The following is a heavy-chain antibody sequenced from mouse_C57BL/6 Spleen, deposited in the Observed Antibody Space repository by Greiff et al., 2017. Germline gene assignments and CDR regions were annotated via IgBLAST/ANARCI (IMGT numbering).Heavy chain of an antibody. CDR1: GFTFSDYG. CDR3: ARGLYGSSYGYFDV. J-gene: IGHJ1*03. Sequence: EVKLMESGGGLVKPGGSLKLSCAASGFTFSDYGMHWVRQAPEKGLEWVAYISSGSSTIYYADTVKGRFTISRDNAKNTLFLQMTSLRSEDTAMYYCARGLYGSSYGYFDVWGTGTTVTVSS. CDR2: ISSGSSTI. D-gene: IGHD1-1*01. V-gene: IGHV5-17*01.